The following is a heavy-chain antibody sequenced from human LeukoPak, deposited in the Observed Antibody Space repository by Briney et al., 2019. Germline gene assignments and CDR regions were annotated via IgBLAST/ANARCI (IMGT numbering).Heavy chain of an antibody. CDR2: ISSSGSTI. D-gene: IGHD4-17*01. CDR1: GFTFSSYE. CDR3: ARGDYGDPNDAFDI. Sequence: GGSLRLSCAASGFTFSSYEMNWVRQAPGKGLEWVSYISSSGSTIYYADSVKGRFTISRDNAKNSLYLQMNGLRAEDTAVYYCARGDYGDPNDAFDIWGQGTMVTVS. J-gene: IGHJ3*02. V-gene: IGHV3-48*03.